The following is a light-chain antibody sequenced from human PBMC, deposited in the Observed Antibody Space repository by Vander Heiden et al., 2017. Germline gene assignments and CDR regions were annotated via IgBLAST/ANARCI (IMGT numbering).Light chain of an antibody. Sequence: DIQMTQSPSSLSASVGDRVTITCRASQSISSYLNWYQQKPGKAPKLLIYAASSLQSGVPSRFTATGSGTDFTLTISRLQPEDFATYYSLQSYSTPRTFGQGTKVXIK. CDR2: AAS. J-gene: IGKJ1*01. V-gene: IGKV1-39*01. CDR3: LQSYSTPRT. CDR1: QSISSY.